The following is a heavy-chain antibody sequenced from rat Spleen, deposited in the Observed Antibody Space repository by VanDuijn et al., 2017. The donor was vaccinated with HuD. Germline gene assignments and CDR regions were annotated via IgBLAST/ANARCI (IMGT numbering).Heavy chain of an antibody. D-gene: IGHD1-4*01. CDR2: ISTGGSYT. V-gene: IGHV5S13*01. J-gene: IGHJ2*01. CDR3: ARHSHPGITYFDY. Sequence: EVQLVESGGGLVQPGRSLKLSCAASGFSFRKYGMAWVRQAPTKGLEWVASISTGGSYTFYRDSVKGRFTISRDNAKSTLYLQMDSLRSEDTATYYCARHSHPGITYFDYWGQGVMVTVSS. CDR1: GFSFRKYG.